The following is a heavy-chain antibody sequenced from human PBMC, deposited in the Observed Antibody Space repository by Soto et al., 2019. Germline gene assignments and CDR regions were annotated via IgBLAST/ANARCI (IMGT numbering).Heavy chain of an antibody. V-gene: IGHV1-18*01. CDR3: AREGVRPYYYYGMDV. J-gene: IGHJ6*02. CDR2: ISGYNGDT. CDR1: GYTFTSYD. D-gene: IGHD2-21*01. Sequence: QVQLVQSGAEVKKPGASVKVSCKASGYTFTSYDINWVRQAPGQGLEWMGWISGYNGDTNYAQNFQARVTMTTDTSTSTAYMELRSLRSDDTAVYYCAREGVRPYYYYGMDVWGQGTTVTVSS.